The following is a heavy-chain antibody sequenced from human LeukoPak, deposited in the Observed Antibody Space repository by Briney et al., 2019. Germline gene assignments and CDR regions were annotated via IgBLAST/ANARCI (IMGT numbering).Heavy chain of an antibody. V-gene: IGHV4-61*02. Sequence: SETLSLTCTVSGGSISSGSYYWSWIRQPAGKGLEWIGRIYTSGSTNYNPSLKSRVTISVDTSKNQFSLKLSSVTAADTAVYYCARDVITIFGVVIIPFDYWGQGTLVTVSS. J-gene: IGHJ4*02. D-gene: IGHD3-3*01. CDR3: ARDVITIFGVVIIPFDY. CDR2: IYTSGST. CDR1: GGSISSGSYY.